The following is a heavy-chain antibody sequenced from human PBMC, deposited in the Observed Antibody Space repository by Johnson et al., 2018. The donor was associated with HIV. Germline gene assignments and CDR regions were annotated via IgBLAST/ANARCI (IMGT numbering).Heavy chain of an antibody. V-gene: IGHV3-33*06. CDR3: AKEAYSSDAFDI. Sequence: QVQLVESGGDVVQPGRSLRLSCTASGFTFSSYALHWVRQAPGKGLDWVAVIWYDGNNNYYADSVKRRFTVSRDNSKNTLYLQMNSLRAEDTAVYYCAKEAYSSDAFDIWGQGTMVTVSS. D-gene: IGHD2-21*01. CDR2: IWYDGNNN. J-gene: IGHJ3*02. CDR1: GFTFSSYA.